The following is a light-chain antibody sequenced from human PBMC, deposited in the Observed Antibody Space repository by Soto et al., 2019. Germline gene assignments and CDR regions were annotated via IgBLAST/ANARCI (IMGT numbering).Light chain of an antibody. CDR3: QQRSNWTLT. CDR1: QSVSSY. V-gene: IGKV3-11*02. J-gene: IGKJ4*01. Sequence: EIVLTQSPATLSLSPGERATLSCRASQSVSSYLAWYQQKPGQAPRLLIYDASNRATGIPARFSGSGSGRYFTLTISSLEPEDFAVYYCQQRSNWTLTFGGGTKVEIK. CDR2: DAS.